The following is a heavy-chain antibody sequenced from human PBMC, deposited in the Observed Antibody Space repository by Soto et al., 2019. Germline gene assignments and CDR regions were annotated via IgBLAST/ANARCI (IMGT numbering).Heavy chain of an antibody. Sequence: QVQLVQSGAEVKKPGSSVKVSCKASGGTLSNYALSWVRQAPGQGLEWVGGIIPIFGTSNYAQNFQGRLTITADESTSTAYMELSSLRFEDTAVYYCARGVRTGFYGMDVWGQGTMVTVSS. J-gene: IGHJ6*02. CDR1: GGTLSNYA. CDR2: IIPIFGTS. D-gene: IGHD3-10*01. CDR3: ARGVRTGFYGMDV. V-gene: IGHV1-69*01.